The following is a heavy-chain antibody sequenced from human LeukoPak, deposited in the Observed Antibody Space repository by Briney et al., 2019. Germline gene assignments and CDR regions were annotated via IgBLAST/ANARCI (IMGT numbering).Heavy chain of an antibody. CDR1: GFTLSSYW. CDR3: ARGRTNPDY. V-gene: IGHV3-7*01. J-gene: IGHJ4*02. Sequence: GGSLRLSCAASGFTLSSYWMSWVRQAPGKGLEWVANIKQDGSEKYYVDSVKGRFTISRDNAKNSLYLQMNSLRAEDTAVYYCARGRTNPDYWGQGTLVTVSS. CDR2: IKQDGSEK.